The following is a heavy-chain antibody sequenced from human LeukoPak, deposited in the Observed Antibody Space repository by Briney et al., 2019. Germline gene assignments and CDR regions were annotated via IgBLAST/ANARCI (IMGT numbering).Heavy chain of an antibody. CDR1: GYTFGSYG. V-gene: IGHV1-18*01. Sequence: GASVKVSCKASGYTFGSYGISWVRQAPGQGLEWMGWISAYNGDTRYAQHLQGRVTLTTDTSTGTAYMELRSLTSDDTALYYCARDTALIITPGGPDFWGRGTLITVSS. CDR2: ISAYNGDT. D-gene: IGHD2-8*02. CDR3: ARDTALIITPGGPDF. J-gene: IGHJ4*02.